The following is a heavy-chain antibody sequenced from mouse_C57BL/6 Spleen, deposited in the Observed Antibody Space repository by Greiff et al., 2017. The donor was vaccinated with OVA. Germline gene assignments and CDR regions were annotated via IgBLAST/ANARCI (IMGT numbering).Heavy chain of an antibody. V-gene: IGHV2-2*01. D-gene: IGHD4-1*01. J-gene: IGHJ4*01. CDR1: GFSLTSYG. CDR3: ARDLGQGAMDY. CDR2: IWRGGST. Sequence: QVQLKESGPGLVQPSQSLSITCTVSGFSLTSYGVHWVRQSPGKGLEWLGVIWRGGSTDYNAAFISRLSISKDNSKSQVFFKMNSLQADDTAIYYCARDLGQGAMDYWGQGTSVTVSS.